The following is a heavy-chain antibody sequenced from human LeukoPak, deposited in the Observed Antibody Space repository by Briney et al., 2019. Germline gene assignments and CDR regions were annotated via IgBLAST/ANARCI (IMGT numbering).Heavy chain of an antibody. D-gene: IGHD6-13*01. CDR2: MNPNSGNT. CDR1: GYTFTSYD. J-gene: IGHJ6*03. CDR3: ARASYSSRGYYYYYMDV. V-gene: IGHV1-8*03. Sequence: ASVKVSCKASGYTFTSYDTNWVRQAPGQGLEWMGWMNPNSGNTGYAQKFQGRVTITRNTSISTAYMELSSLRSEDTAVYYCARASYSSRGYYYYYMDVWGKGTTVTVSS.